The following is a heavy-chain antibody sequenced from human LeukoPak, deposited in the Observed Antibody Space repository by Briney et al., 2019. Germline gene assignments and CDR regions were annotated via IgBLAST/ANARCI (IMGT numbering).Heavy chain of an antibody. Sequence: SETLSLTCAVYGGSFSGYYWSWIRQPPGKGLEWIGEINHSGSTNYNQSLKSRVTISVDTSKNQFSLKLSSVTAADTAVYYCARGFTMVRGVIIARFGYYYYGMDVWGKGTTVTVSS. J-gene: IGHJ6*04. D-gene: IGHD3-10*01. CDR3: ARGFTMVRGVIIARFGYYYYGMDV. V-gene: IGHV4-34*01. CDR2: INHSGST. CDR1: GGSFSGYY.